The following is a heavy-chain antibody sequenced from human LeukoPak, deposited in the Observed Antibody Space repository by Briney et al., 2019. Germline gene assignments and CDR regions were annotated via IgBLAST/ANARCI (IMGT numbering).Heavy chain of an antibody. Sequence: SVKVSCKASGGTFSSYAISWVRQAPGQGLEWMGGIIPIFGTANYAQKFQGRVTITTDESTSTAYMELSSLRSEDTAVYYCARTYDFWSGYRWIAFDIWGQGTMVTVSS. D-gene: IGHD3-3*01. CDR1: GGTFSSYA. V-gene: IGHV1-69*05. CDR3: ARTYDFWSGYRWIAFDI. J-gene: IGHJ3*02. CDR2: IIPIFGTA.